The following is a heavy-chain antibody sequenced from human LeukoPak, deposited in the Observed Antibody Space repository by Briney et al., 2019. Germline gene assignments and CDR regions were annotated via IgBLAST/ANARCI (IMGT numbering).Heavy chain of an antibody. CDR1: GGSISSGGYY. D-gene: IGHD6-13*01. Sequence: PSETLSLTCTVSGGSISSGGYYWSWIRQHPGKGLEWIGYIYYSGSTYYNPSLKSRVTISVDTSKNQFPLKLSSVTAADTAVYYCARDSPRRIAAAGTSESFDYWGQGTLVTVSS. V-gene: IGHV4-31*03. CDR3: ARDSPRRIAAAGTSESFDY. CDR2: IYYSGST. J-gene: IGHJ4*02.